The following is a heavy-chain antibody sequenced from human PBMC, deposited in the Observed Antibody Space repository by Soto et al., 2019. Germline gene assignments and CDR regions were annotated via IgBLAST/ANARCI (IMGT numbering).Heavy chain of an antibody. CDR1: GYTFTSYD. CDR3: PRKRPPSVMDV. V-gene: IGHV1-8*01. J-gene: IGHJ6*01. CDR2: MNPNSGNT. Sequence: QVQLVQSGAEVKKPGASVKVSCKASGYTFTSYDINWVRQATGQGLEWMGWMNPNSGNTGYAQKFQGRVTMTRNTSIGKAYMSLSSRKPEARPVYYGPRKRPPSVMDVWGKGPRSPSPQ.